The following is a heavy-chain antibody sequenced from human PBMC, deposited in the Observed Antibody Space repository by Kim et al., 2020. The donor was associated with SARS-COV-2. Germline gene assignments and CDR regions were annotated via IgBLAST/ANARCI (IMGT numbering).Heavy chain of an antibody. CDR1: GFTFSSYG. V-gene: IGHV3-33*06. Sequence: GGSLRLSCAASGFTFSSYGMHWVRQAPGKGLEWVAVIWYDGSNKYYADSVKGRFTISRDNSKNTLYLQMNSLRAEDTAVYYCAKDGDYYDSSGNGYWGQGTLVTVSS. D-gene: IGHD3-22*01. CDR3: AKDGDYYDSSGNGY. J-gene: IGHJ4*02. CDR2: IWYDGSNK.